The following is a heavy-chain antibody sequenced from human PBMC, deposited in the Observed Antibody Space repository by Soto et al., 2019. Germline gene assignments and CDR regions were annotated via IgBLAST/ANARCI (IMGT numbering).Heavy chain of an antibody. D-gene: IGHD3-10*01. CDR1: GFTFSGSA. CDR3: TRYGPYGSGDFFQGRENYYYYYYMDV. J-gene: IGHJ6*03. V-gene: IGHV3-73*01. CDR2: IRSKANSYAT. Sequence: GGSLRLSCAASGFTFSGSAMHWVRQASGKGLEWVGRIRSKANSYATAYAASVKGRFTISRDDSKNTAYLQMNSLKTEDTAVYYCTRYGPYGSGDFFQGRENYYYYYYMDVWGKGTTVTVSS.